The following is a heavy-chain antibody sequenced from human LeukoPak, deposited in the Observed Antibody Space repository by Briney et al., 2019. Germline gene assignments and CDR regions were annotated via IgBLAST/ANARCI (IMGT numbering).Heavy chain of an antibody. J-gene: IGHJ4*02. D-gene: IGHD6-19*01. CDR2: IKQDGSEK. V-gene: IGHV3-7*01. Sequence: GGSLRLSCAASGFTFSSYWMSWVRQAPGKGLEWVANIKQDGSEKYYVDSVKGRFTISRDNAKNSLYLQMNSLRAEDTAVYYCASESSGRYLDYWGQGTLVTVSS. CDR3: ASESSGRYLDY. CDR1: GFTFSSYW.